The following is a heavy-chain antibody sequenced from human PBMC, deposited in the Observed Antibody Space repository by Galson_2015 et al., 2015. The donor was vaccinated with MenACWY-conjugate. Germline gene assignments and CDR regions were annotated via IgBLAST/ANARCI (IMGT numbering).Heavy chain of an antibody. CDR1: GFIFSGYG. Sequence: SLRLSCAASGFIFSGYGMHWVRQAPGKGLEWVAFIWNDGSNKYYADSVKGRFTISRDKSKNTLYLQMNSLRAEDTAVYYCARDSRGYSYSYARDAFDVWGQATMVTVSS. J-gene: IGHJ3*01. CDR3: ARDSRGYSYSYARDAFDV. V-gene: IGHV3-33*01. D-gene: IGHD5-18*01. CDR2: IWNDGSNK.